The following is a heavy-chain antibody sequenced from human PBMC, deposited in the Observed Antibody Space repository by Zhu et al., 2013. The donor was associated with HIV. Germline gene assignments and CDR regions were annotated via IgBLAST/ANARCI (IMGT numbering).Heavy chain of an antibody. V-gene: IGHV1-69*01. D-gene: IGHD2-2*01. CDR3: ARVGVPAAIGGRGTTYYGMDV. CDR1: GGTFSSYA. Sequence: QVQLVQSGAEVKKPGSSVKVSCKASGGTFSSYAISWVRQAPGQGLEWMGGIIPIFGTANYAQKFQGRVTITADESTSTAYMELSSLKSEDTAVYYCARVGVPAAIGGRGTTYYGMDVWGQGTTVTVS. J-gene: IGHJ6*02. CDR2: IIPIFGTA.